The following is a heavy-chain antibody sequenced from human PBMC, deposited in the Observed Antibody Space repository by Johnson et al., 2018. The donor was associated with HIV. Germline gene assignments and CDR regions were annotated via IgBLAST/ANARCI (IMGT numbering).Heavy chain of an antibody. CDR3: AKPPSMGADAFDI. J-gene: IGHJ3*02. CDR1: GFTFSSYD. Sequence: QEQLVESGGGVVQPGRSLRLSCAASGFTFSSYDMHWVRQAPGKGLEWVAVISYDGSNNYYADSVTGQFTISRDNSKNTLYLQVPSLRAEDTAVYYCAKPPSMGADAFDIWGQGTGVTVSS. D-gene: IGHD3-16*01. V-gene: IGHV3-30*18. CDR2: ISYDGSNN.